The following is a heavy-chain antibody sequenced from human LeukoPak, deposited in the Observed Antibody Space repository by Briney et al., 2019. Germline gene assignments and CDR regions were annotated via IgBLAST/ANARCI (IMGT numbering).Heavy chain of an antibody. J-gene: IGHJ4*02. Sequence: SETLSLTCTVSGGSISSYYWGWIRQPPGKGLEWIGYIYYSGSTNYNPSLKSRVTISVDTSKNQFSLKLSSVTAADTAVYYCASSGYCSSTSCYLLSYWGQGTLVTVSP. CDR3: ASSGYCSSTSCYLLSY. V-gene: IGHV4-59*01. CDR2: IYYSGST. CDR1: GGSISSYY. D-gene: IGHD2-2*01.